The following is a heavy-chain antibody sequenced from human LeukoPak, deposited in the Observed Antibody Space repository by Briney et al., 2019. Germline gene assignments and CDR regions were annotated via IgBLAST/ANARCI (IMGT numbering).Heavy chain of an antibody. Sequence: PGGSLRLSCAASGFTFSSYEMNWVRQAPGKGLEWVSYISSSGSNIYYADSVKGRFTISRDNAKNSLYLQMNSLRAEDTAVYYCARGSHPGRYYYDSSGYLDYWGQGTLVTVSS. D-gene: IGHD3-22*01. CDR2: ISSSGSNI. J-gene: IGHJ4*02. V-gene: IGHV3-48*03. CDR3: ARGSHPGRYYYDSSGYLDY. CDR1: GFTFSSYE.